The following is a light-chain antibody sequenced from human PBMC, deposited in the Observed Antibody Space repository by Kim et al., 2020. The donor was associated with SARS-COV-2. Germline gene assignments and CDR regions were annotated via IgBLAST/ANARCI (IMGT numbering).Light chain of an antibody. CDR1: QSSGRY. V-gene: IGKV1-39*01. CDR3: QQSYTTSYT. CDR2: AAS. Sequence: SASVGDRVTISCRASQSSGRYLNWHHQKGGEAPKLLMDAASSLQRGVPSRFSGSGSGTEFNLTISSLQPEDFATYYCQQSYTTSYTFGQGTKLEI. J-gene: IGKJ2*01.